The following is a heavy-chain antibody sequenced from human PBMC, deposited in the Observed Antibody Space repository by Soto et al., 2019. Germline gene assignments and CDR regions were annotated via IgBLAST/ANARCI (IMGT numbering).Heavy chain of an antibody. CDR1: GFSLSITGVG. V-gene: IGHV2-5*01. J-gene: IGHJ6*02. Sequence: SGPTVVNPTQTLTLTCTFSGFSLSITGVGVGWIRQPPGKALEWLALIYWNDDKRYSPSLKSRLTITKDTSKNQVVLSMTIMGPVDTATYFCAHVGSLPYYYYAMDVWGQATTVTVSS. CDR2: IYWNDDK. CDR3: AHVGSLPYYYYAMDV.